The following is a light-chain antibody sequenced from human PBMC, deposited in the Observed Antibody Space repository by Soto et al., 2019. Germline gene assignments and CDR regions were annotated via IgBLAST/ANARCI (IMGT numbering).Light chain of an antibody. Sequence: DIQMTQSPSTLSASVGDRVTITCRASQSVDRWLAWYQQRPGKAPKALIYKASNLESGVPSRFSGSVSGTEFTLTITSLQPGDIATYYCQQYTTLVTFGQGTMVEMK. V-gene: IGKV1-5*03. CDR1: QSVDRW. CDR3: QQYTTLVT. CDR2: KAS. J-gene: IGKJ1*01.